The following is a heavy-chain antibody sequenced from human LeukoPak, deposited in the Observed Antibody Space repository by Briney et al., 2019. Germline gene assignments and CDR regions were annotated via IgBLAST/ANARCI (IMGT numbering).Heavy chain of an antibody. CDR3: ARTQLGFDY. D-gene: IGHD3-16*01. J-gene: IGHJ4*02. CDR1: GFTFSNYG. Sequence: GRSLRLSCAVSGFTFSNYGMHWVRQAPGKGLEWVAVLSYDGSNKFYADSVKGRFTISRDKSKNTLYLQMNSLRAEDTAVYYCARTQLGFDYWGQGTLVTVSS. V-gene: IGHV3-30*03. CDR2: LSYDGSNK.